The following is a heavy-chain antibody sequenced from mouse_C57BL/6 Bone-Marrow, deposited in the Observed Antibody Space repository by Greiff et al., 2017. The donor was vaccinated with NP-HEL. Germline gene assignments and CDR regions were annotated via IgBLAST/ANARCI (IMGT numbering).Heavy chain of an antibody. J-gene: IGHJ4*01. CDR1: GYTFTSYW. D-gene: IGHD1-1*01. CDR2: IHPNSGST. Sequence: QVQLKQPGAELVKPGASVKLSRKASGYTFTSYWMHWVKQRPGQGLEWIGMIHPNSGSTNYNEKFKSKATLTVDKSSSTAYMQLSSLTSEDSAVYYCARLTTVVAPYAMDYWGQGTSVTVSS. CDR3: ARLTTVVAPYAMDY. V-gene: IGHV1-64*01.